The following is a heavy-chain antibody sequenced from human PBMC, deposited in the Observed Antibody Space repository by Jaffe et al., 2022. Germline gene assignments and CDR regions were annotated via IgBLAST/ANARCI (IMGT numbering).Heavy chain of an antibody. V-gene: IGHV1-18*01. CDR3: ARGRQRVVPAAQNYYYYMDV. J-gene: IGHJ6*03. D-gene: IGHD2-2*01. Sequence: QVQLVQSGAEVKKPGASVKVSCKASGYTFTSYGISWVRQAPGQGLEWMGWISAYNGNTNYAQKLQGRVTMTTDTSTSTAYMELRSLRSDDTAVYYCARGRQRVVPAAQNYYYYMDVWGKGTTVTVSS. CDR2: ISAYNGNT. CDR1: GYTFTSYG.